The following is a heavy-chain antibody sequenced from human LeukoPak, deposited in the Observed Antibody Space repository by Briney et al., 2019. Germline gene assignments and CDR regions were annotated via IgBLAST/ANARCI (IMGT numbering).Heavy chain of an antibody. V-gene: IGHV3-53*01. Sequence: GGSLRLSCAASGFTFSSYRMNWVRQAPGKGLECVSVIYSRGGTYYADSVQGRFTISRDASKNTLFLQMNSLRADGTAVYYCARKTDSSGSGDYWGQGTLVTVSS. CDR2: IYSRGGT. CDR1: GFTFSSYR. J-gene: IGHJ4*02. D-gene: IGHD3-22*01. CDR3: ARKTDSSGSGDY.